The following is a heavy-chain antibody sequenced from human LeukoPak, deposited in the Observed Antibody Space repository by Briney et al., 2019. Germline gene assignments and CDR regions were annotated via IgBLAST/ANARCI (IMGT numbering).Heavy chain of an antibody. V-gene: IGHV1-18*01. D-gene: IGHD3-9*01. CDR2: ISAYNGNT. CDR3: ARVGYDILTGSFLRWFDP. J-gene: IGHJ5*02. CDR1: GYTFTSYG. Sequence: GASVKVSCKASGYTFTSYGISWVRQAPGQGLEWMGWISAYNGNTNYAQKFQGRVTMTTDTSTSTAYMGLRSLRSDDTAVYYCARVGYDILTGSFLRWFDPWGQGTLVTVSS.